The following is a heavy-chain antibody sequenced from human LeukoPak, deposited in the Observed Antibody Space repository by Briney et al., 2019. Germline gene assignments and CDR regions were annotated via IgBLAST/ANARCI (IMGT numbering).Heavy chain of an antibody. CDR2: IYDSGNT. Sequence: SETLSLTCTVSGVSMSSSPYYWGWIRQPPGKGLEWIGTIYDSGNTNYNPPLRSRLTISVDTSRNQFSLKLSSVTAADTAVYYCARTKGSMITLGGLIFDYWGQGTQVTVSS. CDR3: ARTKGSMITLGGLIFDY. J-gene: IGHJ4*02. D-gene: IGHD3-16*01. CDR1: GVSMSSSPYY. V-gene: IGHV4-39*01.